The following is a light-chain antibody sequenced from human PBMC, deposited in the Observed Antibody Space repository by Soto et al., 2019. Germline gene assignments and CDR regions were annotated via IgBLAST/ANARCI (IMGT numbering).Light chain of an antibody. V-gene: IGKV3-11*01. Sequence: EIVLTQSPAILSLSPGERATLSRRASQSFSSYLAWYQQKHGHAPRLLIYEASNRATGIPARFSGSGSGTDFTLTISSLESGDSAVYYCQQRSYWPPYTFGEGTKVDIK. J-gene: IGKJ2*01. CDR2: EAS. CDR1: QSFSSY. CDR3: QQRSYWPPYT.